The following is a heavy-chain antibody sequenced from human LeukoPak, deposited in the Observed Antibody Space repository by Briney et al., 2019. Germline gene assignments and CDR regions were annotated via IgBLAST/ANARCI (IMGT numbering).Heavy chain of an antibody. CDR3: AKDSPHCSGGSCYDY. CDR2: ISGSGGST. D-gene: IGHD2-15*01. CDR1: GFTFHDYA. J-gene: IGHJ4*02. V-gene: IGHV3-23*01. Sequence: GGSLRLSCAASGFTFHDYAMSWVRQAPGKGLEWVSAISGSGGSTYYADSVKGRFTISRDNSKNTLYLQMNSLRAEDTAVYYCAKDSPHCSGGSCYDYWGQGTLVTVSS.